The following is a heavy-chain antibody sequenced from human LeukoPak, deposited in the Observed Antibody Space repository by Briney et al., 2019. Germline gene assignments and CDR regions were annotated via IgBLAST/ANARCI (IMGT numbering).Heavy chain of an antibody. CDR2: IYPGDSDT. V-gene: IGHV5-51*01. CDR3: ARSPGIVENWFDP. Sequence: GESLQISCKGSGYRFSNYWIGWVRQMPGKGLEWMGIIYPGDSDTRYSPSFQGQVTISADKSISTAYLQWSSLKASGTGMYYCARSPGIVENWFDPWGQGTLVTVSS. D-gene: IGHD1-26*01. CDR1: GYRFSNYW. J-gene: IGHJ5*02.